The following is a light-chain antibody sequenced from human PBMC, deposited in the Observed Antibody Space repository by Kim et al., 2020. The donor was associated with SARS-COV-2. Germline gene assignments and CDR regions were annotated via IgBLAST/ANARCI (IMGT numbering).Light chain of an antibody. CDR1: QSVSSSY. Sequence: EIVLTQSPGTLSLSPGERATLSCRASQSVSSSYLAWYHQTPGQAPRLLIYDASRRATGIPDRFSGSGSGTDFTLTISRLEPEDFAVYFCQQYGSSPFTFGGGTKVEIK. J-gene: IGKJ4*01. CDR2: DAS. CDR3: QQYGSSPFT. V-gene: IGKV3-20*01.